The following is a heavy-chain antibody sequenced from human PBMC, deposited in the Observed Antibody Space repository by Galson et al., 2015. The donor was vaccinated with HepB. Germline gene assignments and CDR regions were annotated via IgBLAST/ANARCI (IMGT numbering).Heavy chain of an antibody. CDR3: ARLRYCSSISCSEYLHH. J-gene: IGHJ1*01. CDR2: IIPMFDRS. V-gene: IGHV1-69*13. CDR1: GGTFSKYA. Sequence: SVKVSCKAAGGTFSKYAFSWVRQAPGQGLEWMGGIIPMFDRSNYAEKFQGRLTITADQSTTTAYMELNSLTSADTAIYYCARLRYCSSISCSEYLHHWGQGTLVTVSS. D-gene: IGHD2-2*01.